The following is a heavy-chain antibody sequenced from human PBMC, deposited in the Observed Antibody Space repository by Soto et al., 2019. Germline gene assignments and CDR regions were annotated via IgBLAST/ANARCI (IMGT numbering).Heavy chain of an antibody. CDR3: ARALDAPYYYYGMDA. V-gene: IGHV3-13*01. J-gene: IGHJ6*02. CDR1: GFTFSSYD. Sequence: GGSLRLSCAASGFTFSSYDMHWVRQATGKGLEWVSAIGTAGDTYYPGSVKGRFTISRENAKNSLYLQMNSLRAGDTAVYYCARALDAPYYYYGMDAWGQGTTVTVSS. D-gene: IGHD2-2*01. CDR2: IGTAGDT.